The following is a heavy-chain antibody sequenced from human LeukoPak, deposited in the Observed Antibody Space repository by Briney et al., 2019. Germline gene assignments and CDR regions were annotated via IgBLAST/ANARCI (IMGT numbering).Heavy chain of an antibody. Sequence: SVKVSCKASGRTFSSYAISWVRQAPGQGLEWMGRIIPIFGTANYAQKFQGRVTITTDESTSTAYMELSSLRSEDTAVYYCARDAGYSSSSPFDYWGQGTLVTVSS. J-gene: IGHJ4*02. V-gene: IGHV1-69*05. CDR2: IIPIFGTA. CDR1: GRTFSSYA. CDR3: ARDAGYSSSSPFDY. D-gene: IGHD6-6*01.